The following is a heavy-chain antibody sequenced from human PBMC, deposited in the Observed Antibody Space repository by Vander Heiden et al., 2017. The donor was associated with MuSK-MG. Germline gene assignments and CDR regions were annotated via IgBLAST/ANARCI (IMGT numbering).Heavy chain of an antibody. CDR3: AGEFAPRH. J-gene: IGHJ4*02. D-gene: IGHD6-6*01. V-gene: IGHV3-7*01. CDR1: GFTFSAVW. CDR2: IKAEGRET. Sequence: EVQLVQSGGDLVQPGGSLRLSCAASGFTFSAVWMTWVRQAPGKGLEWLANIKAEGRETRYADSVKGRFTISRENAKSSMYMKMKNLRDDDTAVDYCAGEFAPRHWGQGTMVIVYS.